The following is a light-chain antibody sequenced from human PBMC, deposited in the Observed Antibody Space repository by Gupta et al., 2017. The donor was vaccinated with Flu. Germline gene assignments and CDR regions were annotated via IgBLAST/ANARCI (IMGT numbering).Light chain of an antibody. CDR2: EVN. CDR1: SSDVGSYNL. CDR3: CSYAGSSTVV. J-gene: IGLJ2*01. V-gene: IGLV2-23*02. Sequence: SITISCTGTSSDVGSYNLVSWYQHHPGKAHNLMIYEVNKRPAGVASRFSGSKSGNTASLTISGLQAEDEVDYYCCSYAGSSTVVFGGGTKLTVL.